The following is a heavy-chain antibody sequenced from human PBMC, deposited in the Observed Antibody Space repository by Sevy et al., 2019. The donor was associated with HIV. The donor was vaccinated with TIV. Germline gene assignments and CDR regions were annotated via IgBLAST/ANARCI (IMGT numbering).Heavy chain of an antibody. CDR3: ARGGEYYDYVWGSYRYQNFDY. D-gene: IGHD3-16*02. V-gene: IGHV6-1*01. J-gene: IGHJ4*02. CDR2: TYYRSKWYN. Sequence: KQSQTLSLTCAISGDSVSSNSAAWNWIRQSPSRGLEWLGRTYYRSKWYNDYAVSVKSRITINPDTSKNQFSLQLNSVTPEDTALYYCARGGEYYDYVWGSYRYQNFDYWGQGTLVTVSS. CDR1: GDSVSSNSAA.